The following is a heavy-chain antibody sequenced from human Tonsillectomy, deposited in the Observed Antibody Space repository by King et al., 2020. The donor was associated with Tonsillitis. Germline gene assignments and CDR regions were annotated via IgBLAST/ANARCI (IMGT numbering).Heavy chain of an antibody. V-gene: IGHV2-5*02. D-gene: IGHD2-2*02. Sequence: TLKESGPTLVKPPQTLTLTCTFSGFSLTTSGVGVGWIRQPPGKALEWLALIYWDDDKRYSPSLKTRLTITKDTSKNQVVLTMTNVDPVDTATYFCARRPSGFFAPSPIRDAFTSWGQGTMVTVSS. J-gene: IGHJ3*02. CDR1: GFSLTTSGVG. CDR2: IYWDDDK. CDR3: ARRPSGFFAPSPIRDAFTS.